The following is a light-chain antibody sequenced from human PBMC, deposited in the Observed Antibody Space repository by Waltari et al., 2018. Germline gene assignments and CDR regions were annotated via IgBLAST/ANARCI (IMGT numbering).Light chain of an antibody. CDR3: CSTDSSGDHWV. CDR2: EDT. J-gene: IGLJ3*02. CDR1: ALPIQY. Sequence: TCSGDALPIQYTSWYQQKSGQAPVLVIYEDTKRPSGIPERFSGSSSGTMSTLTIGGAQVDDEADYYCCSTDSSGDHWVFGGGTQLTVL. V-gene: IGLV3-10*01.